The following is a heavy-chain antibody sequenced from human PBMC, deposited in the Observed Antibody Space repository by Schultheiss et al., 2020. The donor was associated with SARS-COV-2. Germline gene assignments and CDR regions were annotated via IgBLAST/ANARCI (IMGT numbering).Heavy chain of an antibody. CDR3: ARTTYYDFWSGYYTYYYYMDV. V-gene: IGHV1-18*01. Sequence: ASVKVSCKASGYTFTSYGISWVRQAPGQGLEWMGWISAYNGNTNYAQKLQGRVTMTTDTSTSTAYMELRSLRSDDTAVYYCARTTYYDFWSGYYTYYYYMDVWGKGTTVTVSS. J-gene: IGHJ6*03. CDR1: GYTFTSYG. D-gene: IGHD3-3*01. CDR2: ISAYNGNT.